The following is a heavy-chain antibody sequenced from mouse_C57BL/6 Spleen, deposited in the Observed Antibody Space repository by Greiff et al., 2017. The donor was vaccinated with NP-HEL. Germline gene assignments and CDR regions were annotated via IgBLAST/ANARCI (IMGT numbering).Heavy chain of an antibody. V-gene: IGHV6-3*01. CDR3: TSLANCALMDY. CDR1: GFTFSNYW. CDR2: IRLKSDNYAT. J-gene: IGHJ4*01. Sequence: EVQLVESGGGLVQPGGSMKLSCVASGFTFSNYWMNWVRQSPEKGLEWVAQIRLKSDNYATHYAESVKGRFTISRDDSKSSVYLQMNNLRAEDTEIYYGTSLANCALMDYWGQGTSVTVSS. D-gene: IGHD4-1*01.